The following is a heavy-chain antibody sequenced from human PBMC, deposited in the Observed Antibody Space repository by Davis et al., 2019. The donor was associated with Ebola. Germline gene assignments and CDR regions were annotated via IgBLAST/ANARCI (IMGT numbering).Heavy chain of an antibody. Sequence: SETLSLTCTVSGGSISSYYWSWIRQPPGKGLEWIGSIYYSGSTYYNPSLKSRVTISVDTSKNQFSLKLSSVTAADTAVYYCARQKYVAVVAAPPWYFDLWGRGTLVTVSS. CDR3: ARQKYVAVVAAPPWYFDL. V-gene: IGHV4-59*05. J-gene: IGHJ2*01. D-gene: IGHD2-15*01. CDR2: IYYSGST. CDR1: GGSISSYY.